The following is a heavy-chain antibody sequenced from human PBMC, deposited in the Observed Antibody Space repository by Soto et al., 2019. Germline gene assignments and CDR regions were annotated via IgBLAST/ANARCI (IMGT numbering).Heavy chain of an antibody. J-gene: IGHJ3*02. CDR2: ISAYNGNT. CDR1: GYTFTSYG. CDR3: ARVRQLGRFSDAFDI. V-gene: IGHV1-18*01. Sequence: ASVKVSCKASGYTFTSYGISWVRQAPGQGLEWMGWISAYNGNTNYAQKLQGRVTMTTDTSTSTAYMELRSLRSDDTAVYYCARVRQLGRFSDAFDIWGQGTMVTVSS. D-gene: IGHD6-6*01.